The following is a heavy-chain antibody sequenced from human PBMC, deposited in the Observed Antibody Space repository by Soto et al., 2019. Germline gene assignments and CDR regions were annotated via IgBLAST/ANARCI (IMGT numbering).Heavy chain of an antibody. Sequence: SETLSLTCAVYGGSFSGYYWSWIRQPPGKGLEWIGEINHSGSTNYNPSLKSRVTISVDTSKNQFSLKLSSVTAADTAVYYCARATLVYDFWSGLFDYWGQGTLVTVSS. CDR3: ARATLVYDFWSGLFDY. D-gene: IGHD3-3*01. CDR1: GGSFSGYY. J-gene: IGHJ4*02. CDR2: INHSGST. V-gene: IGHV4-34*01.